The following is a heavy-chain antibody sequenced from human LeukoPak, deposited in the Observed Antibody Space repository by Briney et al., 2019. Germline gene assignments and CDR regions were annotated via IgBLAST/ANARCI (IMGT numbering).Heavy chain of an antibody. CDR1: GGSFSGYY. J-gene: IGHJ4*02. CDR3: ARVKGMTDY. Sequence: PSETLSLTCALYGGSFSGYYWSWMRQPPGKGLEWIGEINPSGSTNYNPSLKSRVTISVDTSKKQFSLKLSSVTAADTAVYYCARVKGMTDYWGQGTLVTVSS. CDR2: INPSGST. V-gene: IGHV4-34*01.